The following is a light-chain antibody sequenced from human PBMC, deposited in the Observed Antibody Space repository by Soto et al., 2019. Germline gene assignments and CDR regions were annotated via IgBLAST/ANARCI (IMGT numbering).Light chain of an antibody. CDR1: RSILSSSNNKNY. V-gene: IGKV4-1*01. J-gene: IGKJ3*01. Sequence: DIVMTQSPDSLAVSLGERATMNCKSSRSILSSSNNKNYLAWYQQKPGQPPRLLIYCASTRESGVPDRFSGSGSGTDFTLTISSLQDEDVAVYYCQQYYSSPCTFGPGTKVDIK. CDR3: QQYYSSPCT. CDR2: CAS.